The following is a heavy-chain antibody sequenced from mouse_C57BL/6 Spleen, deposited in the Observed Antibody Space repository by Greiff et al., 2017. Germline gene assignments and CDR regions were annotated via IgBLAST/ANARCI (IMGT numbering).Heavy chain of an antibody. D-gene: IGHD2-13*01. Sequence: QVQLKESGAELVKPGASVKISCKASGYAFSSYGMNWVKQRPGKGLEWLGQIYPGAGDTNYNGKIKGKATLTADKSSSTAYMQLSSLTSEDSAVYFCASSGEFGDWVMDDWGQGTSVTVSS. J-gene: IGHJ4*01. CDR2: IYPGAGDT. CDR3: ASSGEFGDWVMDD. CDR1: GYAFSSYG. V-gene: IGHV1-80*01.